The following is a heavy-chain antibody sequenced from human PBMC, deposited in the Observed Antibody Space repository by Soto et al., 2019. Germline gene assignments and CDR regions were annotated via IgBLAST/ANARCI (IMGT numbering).Heavy chain of an antibody. V-gene: IGHV3-30*18. J-gene: IGHJ6*02. CDR2: IAYDGSKK. Sequence: GGSLRLSCAASGFTFSSYGLHWVRQAPGKGLAWVAVIAYDGSKKYYADSVKGRFTISRDNSKNTLYLQMNSPRAEDTAVYDCAKDLSGFNYAWYYYYVTDVWSQGTTVTVSS. CDR3: AKDLSGFNYAWYYYYVTDV. CDR1: GFTFSSYG. D-gene: IGHD3-22*01.